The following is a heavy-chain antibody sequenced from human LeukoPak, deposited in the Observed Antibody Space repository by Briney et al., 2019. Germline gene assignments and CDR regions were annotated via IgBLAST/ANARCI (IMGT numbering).Heavy chain of an antibody. J-gene: IGHJ5*02. CDR2: IYTSGST. Sequence: SETLSLTCTISAASITSYYSSWIRQPAGKGMELIGRIYTSGSTNYNPSLKSRVTMSVDTSKNQFSLKLSSVTAADTAVYYCARGQRFCSGSDCYGWFDPWGQGTLVTVSS. CDR1: AASITSYY. V-gene: IGHV4-4*07. D-gene: IGHD2-15*01. CDR3: ARGQRFCSGSDCYGWFDP.